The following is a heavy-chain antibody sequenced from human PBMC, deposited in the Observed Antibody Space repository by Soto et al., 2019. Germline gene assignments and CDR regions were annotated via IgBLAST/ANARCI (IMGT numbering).Heavy chain of an antibody. Sequence: KTSETLSLTCSVSGGSIRSSSYYWGWIRQPPGKGLEWIGNIYYSGKTYYNPSLKSRVTMSVHTSKNQFYLKLSSVTAADTAIYYCARSYGSSGYWGDWFDPWGQGTPVTVSS. CDR3: ARSYGSSGYWGDWFDP. D-gene: IGHD3-22*01. J-gene: IGHJ5*02. V-gene: IGHV4-39*01. CDR1: GGSIRSSSYY. CDR2: IYYSGKT.